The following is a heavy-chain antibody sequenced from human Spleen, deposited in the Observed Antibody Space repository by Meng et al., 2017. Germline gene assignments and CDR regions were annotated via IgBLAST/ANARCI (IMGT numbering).Heavy chain of an antibody. D-gene: IGHD2-15*01. CDR2: MNPNSGNT. CDR3: ASLVCSDVTCYYNYGLDV. J-gene: IGHJ6*02. CDR1: GGTFSSYA. V-gene: IGHV1-8*02. Sequence: ASVKVSCKASGGTFSSYAISWVRQATGQGLEWMGWMNPNSGNTGYAQKFQGRVTMTRNTSISTAYMELSSLRSEDTAVYFCASLVCSDVTCYYNYGLDVWGQGTMVTVSS.